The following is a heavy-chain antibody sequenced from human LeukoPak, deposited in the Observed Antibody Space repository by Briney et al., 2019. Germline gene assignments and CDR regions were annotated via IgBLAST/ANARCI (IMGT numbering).Heavy chain of an antibody. D-gene: IGHD6-6*01. V-gene: IGHV3-33*01. CDR2: IWCDGSNK. Sequence: PGGSLRLSCAASGFTFSSYGMHWVRQAPGKGLEWVAVIWCDGSNKYYADSVKGRFTISRDNSKNTLYLQMNSLRAEDTAVYYCARGGGVSIAARPPGFYFDYWGQGTLVTVSS. CDR3: ARGGGVSIAARPPGFYFDY. J-gene: IGHJ4*02. CDR1: GFTFSSYG.